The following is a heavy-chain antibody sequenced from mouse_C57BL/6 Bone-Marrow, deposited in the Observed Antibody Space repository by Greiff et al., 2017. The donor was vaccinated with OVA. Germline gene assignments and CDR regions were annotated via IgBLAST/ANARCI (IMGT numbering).Heavy chain of an antibody. CDR3: AREGSYYYGSSYVDY. D-gene: IGHD1-1*01. CDR2: IHPNSGST. Sequence: VQLQQPGAELVKPGASVKLSCKASGYTFTSYWMHWVKQRPGQGLEWIGMIHPNSGSTNYNEKFKSKATLTVDKSSSTAYMQLSSLTSEDSAVYYCAREGSYYYGSSYVDYWGQGTTLTVSS. V-gene: IGHV1-64*01. CDR1: GYTFTSYW. J-gene: IGHJ2*01.